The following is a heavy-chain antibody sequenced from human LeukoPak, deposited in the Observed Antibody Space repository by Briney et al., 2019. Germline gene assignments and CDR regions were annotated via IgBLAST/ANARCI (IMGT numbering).Heavy chain of an antibody. CDR3: TTDTMIVVVPPGHDAFDI. Sequence: GGSLRLSCAASGFTFSNAWMSWVRQAPGKGLEWVGRIKSKTDGGTTDYAAPVKGRFTISRDDSKNTLYLQMNSLKTEDTAVYYCTTDTMIVVVPPGHDAFDIWGQGTMVTVSS. V-gene: IGHV3-15*01. CDR1: GFTFSNAW. J-gene: IGHJ3*02. CDR2: IKSKTDGGTT. D-gene: IGHD3-22*01.